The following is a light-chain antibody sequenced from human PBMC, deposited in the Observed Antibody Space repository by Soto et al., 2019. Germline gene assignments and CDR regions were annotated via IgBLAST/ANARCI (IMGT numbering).Light chain of an antibody. Sequence: QSALTQPRSVSGSPGQSVTVSCIGTSSDVGVYNSVSWYQQHPGKAPKLMIYDVSKRPSGVPDRFSGSKSGNTASLTISGLQAEDEADYYCCSYVGSYSYVFGIGTKLTVL. CDR1: SSDVGVYNS. CDR2: DVS. CDR3: CSYVGSYSYV. J-gene: IGLJ1*01. V-gene: IGLV2-11*01.